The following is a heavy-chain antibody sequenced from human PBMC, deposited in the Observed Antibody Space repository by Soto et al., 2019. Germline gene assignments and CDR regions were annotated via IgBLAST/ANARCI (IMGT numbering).Heavy chain of an antibody. Sequence: PSETLSLTCAIYGGSFSGYYWSWLRQPPGKGLEWIGYIYYSGSTNYNPSLKSRVTISVDTSKNQFSLKLSSVTAADTAVYYCARQESIAAAGTGYWFDPWGQGTLVTVSS. CDR1: GGSFSGYY. CDR2: IYYSGST. D-gene: IGHD6-13*01. CDR3: ARQESIAAAGTGYWFDP. V-gene: IGHV4-59*08. J-gene: IGHJ5*02.